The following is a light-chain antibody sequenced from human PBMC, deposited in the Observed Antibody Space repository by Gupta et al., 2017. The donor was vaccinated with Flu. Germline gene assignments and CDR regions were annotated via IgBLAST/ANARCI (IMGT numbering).Light chain of an antibody. CDR1: SGSIATTY. Sequence: NFMLTQPHSVSESPGKTVTISCTRSSGSIATTYVQWYQQRPGSSPNTVIFEDDRRPSGVPDRFSGSIDSSSNSASLTISGLKTEDEADYFCQSDDSGTRDVVFGGGTKLTVL. J-gene: IGLJ2*01. CDR2: EDD. CDR3: QSDDSGTRDVV. V-gene: IGLV6-57*01.